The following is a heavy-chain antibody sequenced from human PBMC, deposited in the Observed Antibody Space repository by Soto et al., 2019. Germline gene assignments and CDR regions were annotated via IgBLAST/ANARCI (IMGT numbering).Heavy chain of an antibody. CDR2: ISAYNGNT. J-gene: IGHJ4*02. V-gene: IGHV1-18*01. D-gene: IGHD6-13*01. Sequence: ASVKVSCKASGYTFTSYGISWVRQAPGQGLEWMGWISAYNGNTNYAQKLQGRVTMTTDTSTSTAYMELRSLRSDDTAVYYCAREFRIGIAVYYFDYWGQGTLVTVSS. CDR3: AREFRIGIAVYYFDY. CDR1: GYTFTSYG.